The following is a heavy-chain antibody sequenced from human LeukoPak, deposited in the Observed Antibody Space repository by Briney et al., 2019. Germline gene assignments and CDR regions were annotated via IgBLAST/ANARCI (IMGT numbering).Heavy chain of an antibody. CDR2: IKQDGGEA. D-gene: IGHD6-25*01. Sequence: GGSLRLSYAASGFTFSNYWMSWVRQAPGKGLEWVANIKQDGGEAYNVDSVKGRFTISRDNAKNSLSLQMHSLRAEDTAVYYCARSARTFDYWGQGTLVTVSS. CDR1: GFTFSNYW. J-gene: IGHJ4*02. CDR3: ARSARTFDY. V-gene: IGHV3-7*01.